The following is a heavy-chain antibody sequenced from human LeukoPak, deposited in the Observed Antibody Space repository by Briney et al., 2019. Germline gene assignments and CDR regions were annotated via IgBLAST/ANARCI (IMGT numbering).Heavy chain of an antibody. CDR2: IHYTGTT. CDR1: GGSVSGSIYY. J-gene: IGHJ5*02. CDR3: ARGIFYGGRNQYIWFDL. Sequence: SETLSLTCRVSGGSVSGSIYYWGWIRQPPGKGLEFIGGIHYTGTTYQNPSLQSRLTMSVDPSRNQFSLNLRSVTAADTAVYYCARGIFYGGRNQYIWFDLWGQGTLVTVSS. V-gene: IGHV4-39*07. D-gene: IGHD4-23*01.